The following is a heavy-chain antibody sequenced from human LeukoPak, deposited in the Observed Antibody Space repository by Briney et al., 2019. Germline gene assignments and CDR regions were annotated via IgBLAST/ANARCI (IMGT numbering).Heavy chain of an antibody. Sequence: GGSLRLSCAASGFTFSSYSMNWVRQAPGKGLEWVSSISSSSSYIYYAGSVKGRFTISRDNAKNSLYLQMNSLRAEDTAVYYCARGYYYDSSGYYSDWGQGTLVTVSS. J-gene: IGHJ4*02. CDR2: ISSSSSYI. CDR3: ARGYYYDSSGYYSD. D-gene: IGHD3-22*01. CDR1: GFTFSSYS. V-gene: IGHV3-21*01.